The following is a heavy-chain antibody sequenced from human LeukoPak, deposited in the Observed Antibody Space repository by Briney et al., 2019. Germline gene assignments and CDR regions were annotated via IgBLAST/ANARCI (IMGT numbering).Heavy chain of an antibody. V-gene: IGHV4-59*01. D-gene: IGHD3-22*01. J-gene: IGHJ3*02. CDR1: GGSISSYH. CDR2: IYYSGSI. CDR3: ARARNYYDSSDYYYEGDAFDI. Sequence: SETLSLTCTVSGGSISSYHWSWIRQPPGKGLECIGYIYYSGSIHYNPSLKSRVTISVDTSKNQFSLKLSSVTAADTVVYFCARARNYYDSSDYYYEGDAFDIWGQGTMVTVSS.